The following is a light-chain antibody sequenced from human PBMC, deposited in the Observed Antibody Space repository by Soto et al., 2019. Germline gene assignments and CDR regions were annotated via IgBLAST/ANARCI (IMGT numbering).Light chain of an antibody. CDR2: NAS. CDR1: QDIRND. Sequence: AIQMTQSPSSLSSSVGDRVTITCRASQDIRNDLGWYQHKPGKAPNLLIYNASSLQSGVPSRFNGSGSGTDFTLTFSSLQPEDSATYYCLQDDSYPRTFGPGTKVDVK. CDR3: LQDDSYPRT. J-gene: IGKJ3*01. V-gene: IGKV1-6*01.